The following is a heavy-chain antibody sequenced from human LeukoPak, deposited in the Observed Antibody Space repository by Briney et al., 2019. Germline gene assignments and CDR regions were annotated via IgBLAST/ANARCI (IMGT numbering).Heavy chain of an antibody. V-gene: IGHV1-8*01. D-gene: IGHD6-13*01. J-gene: IGHJ4*02. CDR2: INPNSGRT. CDR1: GYTFTNSD. CDR3: ATGRSGLAAAGTYDY. Sequence: ASVKVSCKASGYTFTNSDINWVRQAAGQGLEWMGWINPNSGRTGYAQKFQGRVTMTANTSISTAYMELSSLRFDDTAVYYCATGRSGLAAAGTYDYWGQGTLITVSS.